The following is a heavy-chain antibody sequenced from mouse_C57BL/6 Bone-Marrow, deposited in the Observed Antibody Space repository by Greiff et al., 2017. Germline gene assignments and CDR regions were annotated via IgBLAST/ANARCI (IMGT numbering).Heavy chain of an antibody. J-gene: IGHJ3*01. CDR1: GYTFTSYT. CDR2: INPSSGYT. D-gene: IGHD2-4*01. Sequence: QVHVKQSGAELARPGASVKMSCKASGYTFTSYTMHWVKQRPGQGLEWIGYINPSSGYTKYNQKFKDKATLTADKSSRTAYMQLSSLTSEDSAVYYGARRPLYYDYAWFAYWGQGTLVTVSA. V-gene: IGHV1-4*01. CDR3: ARRPLYYDYAWFAY.